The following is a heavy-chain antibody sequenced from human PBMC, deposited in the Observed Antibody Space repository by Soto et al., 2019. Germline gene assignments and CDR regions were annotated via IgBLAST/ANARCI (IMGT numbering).Heavy chain of an antibody. CDR1: GGPMTRRYW. CDR3: ARGYGDWYYSGMDV. Sequence: LSLTCAVSGGPMTRRYWWTWVRQPPGKGLEWMGEIFHSWATNYNPSLKSRVTISLDKSKNQFSLNLSSVTAADTAVYYCARGYGDWYYSGMDVWGHGTTVTV. V-gene: IGHV4-4*02. CDR2: IFHSWAT. D-gene: IGHD4-17*01. J-gene: IGHJ6*02.